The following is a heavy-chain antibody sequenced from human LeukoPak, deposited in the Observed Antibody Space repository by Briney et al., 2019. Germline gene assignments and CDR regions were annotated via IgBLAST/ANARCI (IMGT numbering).Heavy chain of an antibody. CDR3: VKDLRSDFMGVLSRYLSY. Sequence: GGSLRLSCAASGFTFSNYAMSWVRQAPGKGLEWVSSISGSGGSTLYADSVKGRFTISRDNSKNTLYLQMSSLRAEDTAVYLCVKDLRSDFMGVLSRYLSYWGQGTLVTVSS. D-gene: IGHD2/OR15-2a*01. CDR2: ISGSGGST. V-gene: IGHV3-23*01. J-gene: IGHJ4*02. CDR1: GFTFSNYA.